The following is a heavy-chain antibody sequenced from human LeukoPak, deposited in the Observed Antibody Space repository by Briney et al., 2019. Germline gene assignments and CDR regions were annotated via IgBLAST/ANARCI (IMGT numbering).Heavy chain of an antibody. CDR1: GFTFSSYS. CDR3: AGDDYDFLACYYPVDY. Sequence: GGSLRLSCAASGFTFSSYSMNWVRQAPRKGLEWVSSVSTTSSYTYYADSVKGRFTISRDNAKNSLYLQMNSLRAEDTAVYYCAGDDYDFLACYYPVDYWGQGTLVTVSS. V-gene: IGHV3-21*01. J-gene: IGHJ4*02. D-gene: IGHD3-9*01. CDR2: VSTTSSYT.